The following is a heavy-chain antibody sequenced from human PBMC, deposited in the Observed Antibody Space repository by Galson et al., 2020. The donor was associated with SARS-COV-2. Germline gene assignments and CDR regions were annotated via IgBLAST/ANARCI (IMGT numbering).Heavy chain of an antibody. D-gene: IGHD3-10*01. CDR3: ARDRIGELLQDY. CDR2: ISYDGSNK. Sequence: GGSLRLSCAASGFTFSGYAMHWVRQAPGKGLEWVAVISYDGSNKYYADSVKGRFTISRDNSKNTLYLQMNSLRAEDTAVYYCARDRIGELLQDYWGQGTLVTVSS. CDR1: GFTFSGYA. J-gene: IGHJ4*02. V-gene: IGHV3-30*04.